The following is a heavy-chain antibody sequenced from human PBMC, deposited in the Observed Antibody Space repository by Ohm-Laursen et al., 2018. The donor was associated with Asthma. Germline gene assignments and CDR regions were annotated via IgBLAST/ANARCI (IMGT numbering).Heavy chain of an antibody. CDR1: GFTFSSYW. CDR3: ARDRIQLWLPLYYYYGMDV. D-gene: IGHD5-18*01. Sequence: SLRLSCTASGFTFSSYWMSWVRQAPGKGLEWVANIKQDGSEKYYVDSVKGRFTISRDNSKNTLYLQMNSLRAEDTAVYYCARDRIQLWLPLYYYYGMDVWGQGTTVTVSS. J-gene: IGHJ6*02. V-gene: IGHV3-7*01. CDR2: IKQDGSEK.